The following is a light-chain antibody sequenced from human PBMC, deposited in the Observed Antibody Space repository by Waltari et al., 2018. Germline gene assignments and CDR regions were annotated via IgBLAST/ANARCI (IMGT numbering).Light chain of an antibody. J-gene: IGLJ3*02. Sequence: QAGLTQPPSMSKDLRQTATLTCTGNSNNVGYQGAAWLQQHQGHPPKLLSYRNNDRPSGISERFSASRSGNTASLTITGLQPEDEADYYCSAWDSSLSAWVSGGGTKLTVL. CDR1: SNNVGYQG. V-gene: IGLV10-54*01. CDR3: SAWDSSLSAWV. CDR2: RNN.